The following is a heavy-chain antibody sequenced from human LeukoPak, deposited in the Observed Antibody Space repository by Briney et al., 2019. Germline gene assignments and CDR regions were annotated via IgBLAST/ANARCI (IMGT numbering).Heavy chain of an antibody. CDR3: ASHVGSTRNFDY. D-gene: IGHD2-2*01. CDR1: GFTFSSYS. Sequence: PGGSLRLSCAASGFTFSSYSMNWVRQAPWKGLEWVSSISSSSSYIYYADSVKGRFTISRDNAKNSLFLQMNSLRAEDTAVYYCASHVGSTRNFDYWGQGTLVTVSS. CDR2: ISSSSSYI. V-gene: IGHV3-21*01. J-gene: IGHJ4*02.